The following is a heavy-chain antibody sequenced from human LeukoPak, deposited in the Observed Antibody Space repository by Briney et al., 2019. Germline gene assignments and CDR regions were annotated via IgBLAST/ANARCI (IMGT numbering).Heavy chain of an antibody. CDR2: INHSGST. CDR3: ARGLKYSSSWYYFDY. J-gene: IGHJ4*02. V-gene: IGHV4-34*01. CDR1: GGSFSGYY. D-gene: IGHD6-13*01. Sequence: SETLSLTSAVYGGSFSGYYWSWIRQPPGKGLEWIGEINHSGSTNYNPSLKSRVTISVDTSKNQFSLKLSSVTAADTAVYYCARGLKYSSSWYYFDYWGQGTLVTVSS.